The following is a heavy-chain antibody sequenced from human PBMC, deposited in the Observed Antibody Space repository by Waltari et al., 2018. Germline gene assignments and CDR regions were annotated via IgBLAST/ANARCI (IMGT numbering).Heavy chain of an antibody. V-gene: IGHV4-61*01. Sequence: QVQLQESGPGLVKPSETLSLTCSVSGGSVSTVYYYWGWNRQVPGKGLQWIGNIYRTGTTHYKPSLESRVIIAVDTSKNQFYLNMTSVTAADTAVYYCARVYSRSYDVWGRGTLVTVSS. D-gene: IGHD2-21*01. J-gene: IGHJ2*01. CDR1: GGSVSTVYYY. CDR3: ARVYSRSYDV. CDR2: IYRTGTT.